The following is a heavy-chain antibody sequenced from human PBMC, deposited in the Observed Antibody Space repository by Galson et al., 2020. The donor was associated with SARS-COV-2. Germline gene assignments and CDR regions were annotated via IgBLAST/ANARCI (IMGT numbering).Heavy chain of an antibody. Sequence: GGSLRLSCAASGFTFNSYSMNWVRQAPGKGREWVSYISSTSSTIYYADSVKGRFTISRDNAKNSVYLQMNSLRAEDTAVYYCARGPQMGIAAAGTGDYWGQGSLVTVSS. CDR1: GFTFNSYS. V-gene: IGHV3-48*04. CDR3: ARGPQMGIAAAGTGDY. CDR2: ISSTSSTI. D-gene: IGHD6-13*01. J-gene: IGHJ4*02.